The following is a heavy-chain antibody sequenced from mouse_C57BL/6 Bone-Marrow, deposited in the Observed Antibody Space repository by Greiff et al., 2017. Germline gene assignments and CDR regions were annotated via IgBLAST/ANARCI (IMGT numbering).Heavy chain of an antibody. CDR3: ARYGSLDC. V-gene: IGHV1-69*01. Sequence: QVQLQQPGAELVMPGASVKLSCKASGYTFTSYWMHWVKQRPGQGLEWIGEIDPSDSYTNYNQKFKGKSTLTVDKSSSTAYMQLSSLTSEDSAVYYCARYGSLDCWGQGTTLTVSS. CDR2: IDPSDSYT. J-gene: IGHJ2*01. D-gene: IGHD1-1*01. CDR1: GYTFTSYW.